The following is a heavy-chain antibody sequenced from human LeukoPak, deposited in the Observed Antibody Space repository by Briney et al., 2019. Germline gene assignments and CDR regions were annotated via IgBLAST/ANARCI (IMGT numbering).Heavy chain of an antibody. CDR1: GFTFSSYW. CDR2: INSDGSNT. D-gene: IGHD6-13*01. V-gene: IGHV3-74*01. Sequence: PGGSLRLSCAASGFTFSSYWMHWVRHAPGKGLVWVSRINSDGSNTSYADSVKGRFTISRDNAKNTLYLQMNSLRAEDTAVYYCARDWAAAGTEFDYWGQGTLVTVSS. CDR3: ARDWAAAGTEFDY. J-gene: IGHJ4*02.